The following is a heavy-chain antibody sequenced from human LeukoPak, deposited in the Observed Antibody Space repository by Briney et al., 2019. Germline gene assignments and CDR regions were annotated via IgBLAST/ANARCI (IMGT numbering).Heavy chain of an antibody. J-gene: IGHJ3*02. V-gene: IGHV1-2*02. Sequence: GASVKVSCRASGGTFSSYAISWVRQAPGQGLEWMGWINPNSGGTNYAQKFQGRVTMTRDTSISTAYMELSRLRSDDTAVYYCARARYCSGGSCLDIWGQGTMVTVSS. D-gene: IGHD2-15*01. CDR3: ARARYCSGGSCLDI. CDR1: GGTFSSYA. CDR2: INPNSGGT.